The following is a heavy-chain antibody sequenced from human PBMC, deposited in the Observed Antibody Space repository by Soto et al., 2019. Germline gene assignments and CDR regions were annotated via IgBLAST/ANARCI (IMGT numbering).Heavy chain of an antibody. V-gene: IGHV4-4*02. D-gene: IGHD3-10*01. CDR3: ARDPEYYFGSGSWGMDV. J-gene: IGHJ6*02. CDR2: IYHSGST. Sequence: QVQLQESGPGLVKPSGTLSLTCAVSGGSISSSNWWSWVRQPPGKGLEWIGEIYHSGSTNYNPSRKSRVTISVDKSKNQFSLKLSSVTAADTAVYYCARDPEYYFGSGSWGMDVWGQGTTVTVSS. CDR1: GGSISSSNW.